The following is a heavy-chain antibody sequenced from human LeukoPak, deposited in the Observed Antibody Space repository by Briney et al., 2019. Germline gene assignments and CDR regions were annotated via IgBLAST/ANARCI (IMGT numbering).Heavy chain of an antibody. V-gene: IGHV4-59*13. CDR1: GGSISSYY. CDR2: IYSSGST. Sequence: SETLSLTCTVSGGSISSYYWSWIRQPPGKGLEWIGYIYSSGSTKYSPSLKSRVAISLDTSKNDFSLRLSSATAADTAVYYCARDRGYGGIFDYWGQGTLVTVYS. D-gene: IGHD4-23*01. J-gene: IGHJ4*02. CDR3: ARDRGYGGIFDY.